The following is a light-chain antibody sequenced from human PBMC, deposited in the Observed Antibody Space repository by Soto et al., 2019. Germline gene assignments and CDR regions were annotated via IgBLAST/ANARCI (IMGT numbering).Light chain of an antibody. V-gene: IGKV3D-11*02. J-gene: IGKJ1*01. Sequence: EIVLTQSPATLALSPGDRATLSCRASQSVTTYINWFQQKPGQPPRLLIYEASTRVTGIPDRISGSGSGTDFSLNSSSLEPEDSAVYCCQQNSNLQATFGQGTKVEIK. CDR1: QSVTTY. CDR2: EAS. CDR3: QQNSNLQAT.